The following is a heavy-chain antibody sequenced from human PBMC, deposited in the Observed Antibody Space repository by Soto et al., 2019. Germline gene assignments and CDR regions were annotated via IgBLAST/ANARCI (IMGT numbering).Heavy chain of an antibody. CDR2: INRSADRT. Sequence: QVQLVQSGAEVKKPGASVKVACKASGYIFTNYYIHWVRQAPGQGLEWMGIINRSADRTSYAQKFPGRFTVTMDTSTRTVYMELGSLRSEDAAVYYCVRDPSSGYRSFDYWGQGTLVTVSS. CDR3: VRDPSSGYRSFDY. D-gene: IGHD3-22*01. CDR1: GYIFTNYY. V-gene: IGHV1-46*03. J-gene: IGHJ4*02.